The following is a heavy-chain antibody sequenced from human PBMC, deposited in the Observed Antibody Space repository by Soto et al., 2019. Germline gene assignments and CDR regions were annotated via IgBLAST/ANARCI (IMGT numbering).Heavy chain of an antibody. CDR2: IYYSGST. CDR1: GGSISSYY. V-gene: IGHV4-59*08. CDR3: ARRYGGNLDY. D-gene: IGHD1-26*01. Sequence: SEILSLTCTVSGGSISSYYWSWIRQPPGKGLEWIGYIYYSGSTNYNPSLKSRVTISVDTSKNQFSLKLSSVAAADTDVYYCARRYGGNLDYWGQGTLVTVSS. J-gene: IGHJ4*02.